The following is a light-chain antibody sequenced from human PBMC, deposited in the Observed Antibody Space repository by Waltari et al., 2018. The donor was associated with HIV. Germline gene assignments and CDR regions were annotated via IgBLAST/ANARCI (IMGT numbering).Light chain of an antibody. CDR3: ASYASTSTPVL. CDR1: STDIGDYTY. J-gene: IGLJ2*01. V-gene: IGLV2-14*01. CDR2: EVT. Sequence: QSALTQPASVSGSPGQSITISCTGSSTDIGDYTYVSWYQQHPGKAPKLLIFEVTNRPSGVSNRFSGSKSDNTASLTISGLRAGDEADYYCASYASTSTPVLFGGGTKLTVL.